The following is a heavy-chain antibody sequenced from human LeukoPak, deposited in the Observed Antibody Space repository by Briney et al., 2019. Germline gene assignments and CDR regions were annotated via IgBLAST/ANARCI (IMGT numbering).Heavy chain of an antibody. V-gene: IGHV3-23*01. CDR1: GLTFAGYD. J-gene: IGHJ4*02. CDR3: AKRFCSATRCFHFDY. CDR2: ISASGDNT. D-gene: IGHD2-2*01. Sequence: GGSLRLSCAASGLTFAGYDMSWVRQAPGKGLEWVSTISASGDNTYYAGSVKGRFTISRDNSKNTLYLQMDSLRAEDTAVYYCAKRFCSATRCFHFDYWAREPWSPSPQ.